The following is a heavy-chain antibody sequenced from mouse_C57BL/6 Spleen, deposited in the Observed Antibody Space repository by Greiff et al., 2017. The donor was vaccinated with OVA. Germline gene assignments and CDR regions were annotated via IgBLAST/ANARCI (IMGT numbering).Heavy chain of an antibody. CDR2: INPNNGGT. D-gene: IGHD1-1*01. J-gene: IGHJ2*01. Sequence: VQLQQSGPELVKPGASVKISCKASGYTFTDYYMNWVKQSHGKSLEWIGDINPNNGGTSYNQKFKGKATLTVDKSSSTAYMELRSLTSEDSAVYYCARSLYYYGSSYRRVFDYWGQGTTLTVSS. CDR1: GYTFTDYY. CDR3: ARSLYYYGSSYRRVFDY. V-gene: IGHV1-26*01.